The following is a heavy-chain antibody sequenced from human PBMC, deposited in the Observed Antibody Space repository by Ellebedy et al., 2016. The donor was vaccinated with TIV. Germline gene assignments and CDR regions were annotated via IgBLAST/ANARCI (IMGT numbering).Heavy chain of an antibody. V-gene: IGHV3-23*01. J-gene: IGHJ4*02. CDR2: ISNQGASA. CDR3: VKADYESLYYFED. Sequence: GGSLRLSXAASGFTFNNHALSWVRQAPGQGLEWVSSISNQGASAYYADSVKGRFTISRDNSKNTLSLQMNDLRAEDTALYYCVKADYESLYYFEDWGQGTLVTVSS. CDR1: GFTFNNHA. D-gene: IGHD3-16*01.